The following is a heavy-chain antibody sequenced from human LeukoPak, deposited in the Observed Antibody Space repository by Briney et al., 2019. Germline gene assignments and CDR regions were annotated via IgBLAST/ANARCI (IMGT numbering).Heavy chain of an antibody. CDR1: GGSISSSSYY. CDR2: IYYSGST. V-gene: IGHV4-39*07. Sequence: PSETLSLTCTVSGGSISSSSYYWGWIRQPPGKGLEWIGSIYYSGSTYYNPSLKSRVTISVDTSKNQFSLKLSSVTAADTAVYYCARDSSGLSYWGQGTLVTVSS. J-gene: IGHJ4*02. CDR3: ARDSSGLSY. D-gene: IGHD6-19*01.